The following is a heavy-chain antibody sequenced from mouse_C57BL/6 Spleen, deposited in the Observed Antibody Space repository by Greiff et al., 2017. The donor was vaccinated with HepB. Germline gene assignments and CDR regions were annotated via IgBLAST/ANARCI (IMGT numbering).Heavy chain of an antibody. Sequence: EVQLQESGPGLVKPSQSLSLTCSVTGYSITSGYYWNWIRQFPGNKLEWMGYISYDGSNNYNPSLKNRISITRDTSKNQFFLKLNSVTTEDTATYYCARGHDYAAMDYWGQGTSVTVSS. CDR2: ISYDGSN. D-gene: IGHD2-4*01. CDR1: GYSITSGYY. CDR3: ARGHDYAAMDY. V-gene: IGHV3-6*01. J-gene: IGHJ4*01.